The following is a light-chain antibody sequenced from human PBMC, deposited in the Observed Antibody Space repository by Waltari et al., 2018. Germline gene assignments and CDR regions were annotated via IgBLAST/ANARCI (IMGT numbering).Light chain of an antibody. CDR3: QQRRDWPLT. CDR2: DTS. V-gene: IGKV3-11*01. J-gene: IGKJ4*01. Sequence: EIVLTQSPAILSLSPGERASLSCRASQSVTNYLAWYQQKPGQAPRLLIYDTSNRATGIPARFSGSGFGTDFTLTISSLEPEDFAVYYRQQRRDWPLTFGGGTKVEIK. CDR1: QSVTNY.